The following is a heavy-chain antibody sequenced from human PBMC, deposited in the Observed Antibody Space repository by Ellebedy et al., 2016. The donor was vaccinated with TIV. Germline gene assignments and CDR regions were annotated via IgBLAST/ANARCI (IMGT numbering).Heavy chain of an antibody. CDR1: GNSISRNYY. CDR2: IYRSGST. CDR3: ARGLSYGDYNWFDP. D-gene: IGHD5-18*01. Sequence: MPSETLSLTCTVSGNSISRNYYWGWIRQPPGQGLEWIGSIYRSGSTYYNPSHKSRVTISLDTSKSQFSLEVTSVTAADTAVYYCARGLSYGDYNWFDPWGQGTLVTVSS. V-gene: IGHV4-38-2*02. J-gene: IGHJ5*02.